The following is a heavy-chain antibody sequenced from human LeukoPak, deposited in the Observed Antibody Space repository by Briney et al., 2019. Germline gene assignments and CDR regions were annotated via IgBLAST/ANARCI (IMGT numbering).Heavy chain of an antibody. Sequence: GGSLRLSCAASGFTFRSYAMNWVRQAPGKGLEWVSVISGSGSSTYYADSVKGRFTISRDNSKNTLYLQMNSLRAEDSAVYYCAKNYGSGSSVKYYYYMDVWGKGTTVTVSS. D-gene: IGHD3-10*01. CDR1: GFTFRSYA. V-gene: IGHV3-23*01. J-gene: IGHJ6*03. CDR3: AKNYGSGSSVKYYYYMDV. CDR2: ISGSGSST.